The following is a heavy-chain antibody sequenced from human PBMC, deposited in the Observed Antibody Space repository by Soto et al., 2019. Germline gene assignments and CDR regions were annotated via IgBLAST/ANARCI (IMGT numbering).Heavy chain of an antibody. CDR2: IYASGST. J-gene: IGHJ5*02. CDR3: ARVAALGSWFANWFDP. V-gene: IGHV4-31*03. CDR1: GGSIISGAHY. D-gene: IGHD3-10*01. Sequence: QVQLQESGPGLVKPSQTLSLTCTVSGGSIISGAHYWSWIRQHPGKGLEWIGYIYASGSTYYNPSVKSRVIISVDSSKNQFSLKLSSGTAADTAVYYGARVAALGSWFANWFDPWGQGTLVTVSS.